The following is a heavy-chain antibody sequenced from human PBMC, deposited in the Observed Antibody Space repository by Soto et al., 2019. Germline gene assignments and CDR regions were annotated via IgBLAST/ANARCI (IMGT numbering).Heavy chain of an antibody. CDR1: GFTFSNYA. J-gene: IGHJ4*02. CDR2: ISGRGGNT. D-gene: IGHD2-15*01. CDR3: AKAGCSGGTCYLYYFDY. V-gene: IGHV3-23*01. Sequence: GGSLRLSCAAAGFTFSNYAMSWVRQAPGKGLEWVSTISGRGGNTYYADSVKGRFTISRDNSRNTLYLQMDSLRVEDSAVYSCAKAGCSGGTCYLYYFDYWGQGALVTVSS.